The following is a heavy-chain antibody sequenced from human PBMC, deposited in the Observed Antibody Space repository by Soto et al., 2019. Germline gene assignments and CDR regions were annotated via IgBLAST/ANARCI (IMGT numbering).Heavy chain of an antibody. V-gene: IGHV3-21*06. CDR2: ISSTANYI. J-gene: IGHJ4*02. CDR1: GFTFTRYS. Sequence: PWGSLRLSCAGSGFTFTRYSMKWVRQAPGKGLELVSAISSTANYIYYEDSMRGRFTISRDNAKNSLYLEMNSLRAEDTAVYYCARESEDLASNFDYWGQGTLVTVSS. CDR3: ARESEDLASNFDY.